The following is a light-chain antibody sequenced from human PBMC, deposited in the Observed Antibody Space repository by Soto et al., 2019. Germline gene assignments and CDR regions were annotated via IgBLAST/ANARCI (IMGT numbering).Light chain of an antibody. Sequence: IALTQSPGTLSLSPGDRATLSCRARQSVPNNYIAWYQQKPRQAPRLLIYGASRRATGIPDRFSGSGSGTDFTLTINRLAPEDSAMHYCQQYGSSPYNFGQGSKLEI. CDR1: QSVPNNY. J-gene: IGKJ2*01. CDR3: QQYGSSPYN. CDR2: GAS. V-gene: IGKV3-20*01.